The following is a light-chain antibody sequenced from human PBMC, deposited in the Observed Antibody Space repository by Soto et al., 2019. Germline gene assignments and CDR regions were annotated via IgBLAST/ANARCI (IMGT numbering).Light chain of an antibody. J-gene: IGKJ1*01. Sequence: DIQMTQSPSTLSASVGDRVTITCRASQSISSWLAWYQQKPGKAPKLLIYDASSLESRVPSRFSGSGSGTEFTLTISSPQPDDFATYYCQQYNSYSTFGQGTKV. V-gene: IGKV1-5*01. CDR3: QQYNSYST. CDR2: DAS. CDR1: QSISSW.